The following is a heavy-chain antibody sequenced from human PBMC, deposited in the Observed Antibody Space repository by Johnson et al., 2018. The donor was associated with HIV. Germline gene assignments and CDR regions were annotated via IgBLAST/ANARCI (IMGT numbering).Heavy chain of an antibody. D-gene: IGHD2-21*02. CDR2: LYSGGDI. CDR1: GLTISDNY. CDR3: ARGGGAYCGGDCLRTFDI. Sequence: VQLVESGGGLVQPGGSLRLSCAASGLTISDNYMSWVRQAPGKGLEWVAVLYSGGDIYYADSVKGRFIIPRDNSKSTLYLQLNSLRAEDTGIYYCARGGGAYCGGDCLRTFDIWGQGKMVTVSS. V-gene: IGHV3-66*01. J-gene: IGHJ3*02.